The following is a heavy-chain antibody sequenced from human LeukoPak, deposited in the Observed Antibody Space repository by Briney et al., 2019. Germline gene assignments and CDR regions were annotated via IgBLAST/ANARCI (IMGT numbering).Heavy chain of an antibody. CDR2: TYYSGST. CDR1: GGSISSSSYY. CDR3: ARIRTLGYCSGGSCQYYFDY. Sequence: ASETLSLTCTVSGGSISSSSYYWGWLRQPPGKGLEWIGSTYYSGSTYYNPSLKSRVTISVDTSKNQFSLRLSSVTAADTAVYYCARIRTLGYCSGGSCQYYFDYWGQGTLVTVSS. V-gene: IGHV4-39*01. J-gene: IGHJ4*02. D-gene: IGHD2-15*01.